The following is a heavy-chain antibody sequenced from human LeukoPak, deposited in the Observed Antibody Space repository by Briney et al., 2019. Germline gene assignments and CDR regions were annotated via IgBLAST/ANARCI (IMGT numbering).Heavy chain of an antibody. CDR1: GGSISSYY. D-gene: IGHD3-22*01. CDR3: ARDPYYDSSTYWYFDL. J-gene: IGHJ2*01. Sequence: PSETLSLTCTVSGGSISSYYWSWIRQPPGKGLEWIGYIYCSGSTNYNPSLKSRVTISVDTSKNQFSLKLSSVTAADTAAYYCARDPYYDSSTYWYFDLWGRGTLVTVSS. CDR2: IYCSGST. V-gene: IGHV4-59*01.